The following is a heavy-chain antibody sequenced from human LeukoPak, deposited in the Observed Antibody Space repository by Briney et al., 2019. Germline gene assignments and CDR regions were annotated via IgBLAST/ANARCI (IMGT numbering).Heavy chain of an antibody. J-gene: IGHJ4*02. CDR3: ATGYYSSSWYYDY. D-gene: IGHD6-13*01. CDR1: GGTFSSYA. V-gene: IGHV1-69*06. Sequence: GASVKVSCKASGGTFSSYAISWVRQAPGQGLEWMGGIIPIFGTANYAQKFQGRVTITADKSTSTVYMELSSLRSEDTAVYYCATGYYSSSWYYDYWGQGTLVTVSS. CDR2: IIPIFGTA.